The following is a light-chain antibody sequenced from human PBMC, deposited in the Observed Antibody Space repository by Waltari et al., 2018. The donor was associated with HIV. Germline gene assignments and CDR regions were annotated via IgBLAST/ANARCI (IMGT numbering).Light chain of an antibody. CDR2: WAS. CDR1: HRLLYSSNSKTY. CDR3: QQFYSVPYT. J-gene: IGKJ2*01. V-gene: IGKV4-1*01. Sequence: DFVLTQSPDSLAVSVGERATLNCKSSHRLLYSSNSKTYLAWYKQRQGRRPKLLIYWASTREFGVPDRFSGSGSDTDFTLTITDVQAEDVAVYYCQQFYSVPYTFGQGTKLEIK.